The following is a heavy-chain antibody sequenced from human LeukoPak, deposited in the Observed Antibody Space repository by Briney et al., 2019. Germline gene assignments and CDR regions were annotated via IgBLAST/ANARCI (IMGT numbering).Heavy chain of an antibody. Sequence: PSETLPLTCTVSGASISFYYWSWIRQPPGKGLEWIGYIYYSGSTNYNPSLKSRVTISVDTSKSQFSLRLSSVTAADTAVYYCARHSTGGQYWYFDLWGRGTLVTVSS. CDR2: IYYSGST. V-gene: IGHV4-59*08. CDR1: GASISFYY. D-gene: IGHD3-16*01. J-gene: IGHJ2*01. CDR3: ARHSTGGQYWYFDL.